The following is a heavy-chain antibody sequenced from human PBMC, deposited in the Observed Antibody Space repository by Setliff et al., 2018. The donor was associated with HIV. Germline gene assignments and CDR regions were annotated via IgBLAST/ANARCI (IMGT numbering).Heavy chain of an antibody. D-gene: IGHD2-15*01. J-gene: IGHJ6*02. V-gene: IGHV3-23*01. Sequence: HPGGSLRLSCASSGFTFSNYAMSWVRQAPGKGLEWVSGISGSAGTTYYADSLKGRFTISRDNSKNTLYLQMNSLRAEDTAVYYCAKTLPTLYPPHDYYFAMDVWGQGTTVTVSS. CDR1: GFTFSNYA. CDR3: AKTLPTLYPPHDYYFAMDV. CDR2: ISGSAGTT.